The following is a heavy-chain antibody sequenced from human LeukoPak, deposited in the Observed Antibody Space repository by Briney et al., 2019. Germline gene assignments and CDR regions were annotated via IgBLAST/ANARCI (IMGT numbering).Heavy chain of an antibody. CDR1: GGSISSYY. CDR2: IYYSGST. CDR3: ARNSPRGYGHAFDI. Sequence: KPSETLSLTCTVSGGSISSYYWSWIRQPPGKGLEWIGYIYYSGSTNYNPSLKSRVTISVDTSKNQFSLKLSSVTAADTAVYYCARNSPRGYGHAFDIWGQGTMVTVSS. J-gene: IGHJ3*02. D-gene: IGHD5-12*01. V-gene: IGHV4-59*01.